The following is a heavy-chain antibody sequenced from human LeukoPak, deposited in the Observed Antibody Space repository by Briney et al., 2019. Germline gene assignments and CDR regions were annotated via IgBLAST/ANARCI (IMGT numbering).Heavy chain of an antibody. J-gene: IGHJ6*03. V-gene: IGHV3-11*01. Sequence: GGSLRLSCAASGFTFSDYYMSWIRQAPGKGLEWVSYISSSGSTIYYADSVKGRFTISRDNAKNSLYLQMNSLRAEDTAVHYCARDKVAGYYYYYMDVWGKGTTVTISS. D-gene: IGHD6-19*01. CDR3: ARDKVAGYYYYYMDV. CDR2: ISSSGSTI. CDR1: GFTFSDYY.